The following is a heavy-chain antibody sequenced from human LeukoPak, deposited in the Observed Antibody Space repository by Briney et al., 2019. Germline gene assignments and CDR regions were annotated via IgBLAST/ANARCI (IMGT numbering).Heavy chain of an antibody. J-gene: IGHJ4*02. CDR2: IKPDGSET. V-gene: IGHV3-7*01. D-gene: IGHD6-25*01. Sequence: SGGSLRLSCAASGFTFSRYWMNWVRQAPGRGLEWVANIKPDGSETYYVDSVKGRFTISRDNAKDSLYLQMNTLRVEDTAAYYCLGSADHGWGQGTLVTVSS. CDR1: GFTFSRYW. CDR3: LGSADHG.